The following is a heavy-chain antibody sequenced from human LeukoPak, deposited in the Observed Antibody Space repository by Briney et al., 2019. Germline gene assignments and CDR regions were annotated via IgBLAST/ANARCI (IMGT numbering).Heavy chain of an antibody. Sequence: SETLSLTCAVYGGSFSGYYWSWIRQPPGKGLEWIGEINHSGSTNYNPSLKSRVTISVDTSKNQFSLKLSSVTAADTAVYYCARGGLRYFDWLLRTYYFDYWGPGTLVTVSS. V-gene: IGHV4-34*01. CDR1: GGSFSGYY. D-gene: IGHD3-9*01. CDR2: INHSGST. CDR3: ARGGLRYFDWLLRTYYFDY. J-gene: IGHJ4*02.